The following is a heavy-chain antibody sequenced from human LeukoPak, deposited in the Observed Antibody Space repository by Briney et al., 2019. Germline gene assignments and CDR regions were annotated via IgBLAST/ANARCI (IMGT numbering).Heavy chain of an antibody. CDR2: ISGSGGST. V-gene: IGHV3-23*01. Sequence: TGGSLRLSCAASGFTFSSYAMSWVRQAPGKGLEWVLAISGSGGSTYYADSVKGRFTISRDNSKNTLYLQMNSLRAEDTAVYYCAKDRVVAVTTIGLDAFDIWGQGTMVTVSS. CDR1: GFTFSSYA. D-gene: IGHD4-17*01. J-gene: IGHJ3*02. CDR3: AKDRVVAVTTIGLDAFDI.